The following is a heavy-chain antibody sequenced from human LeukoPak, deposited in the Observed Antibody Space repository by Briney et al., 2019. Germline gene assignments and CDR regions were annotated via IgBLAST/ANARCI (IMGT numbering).Heavy chain of an antibody. CDR1: GFTFSSYA. D-gene: IGHD5-18*01. V-gene: IGHV3-30*18. J-gene: IGHJ6*02. CDR3: AKDAVLRGYNFYYYGMDV. CDR2: LSYDGSKK. Sequence: GGSLRLSCAASGFTFSSYAMSWVRQAPGKGLEWVAVLSYDGSKKYYADSVKGRITISRDNSKNTLYLQMNSLRTEDTAMYYCAKDAVLRGYNFYYYGMDVWGQGTTVTVSS.